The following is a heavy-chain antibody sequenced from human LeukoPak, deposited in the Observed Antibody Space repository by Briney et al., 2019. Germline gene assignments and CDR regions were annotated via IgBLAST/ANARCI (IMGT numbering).Heavy chain of an antibody. CDR2: IKQDGSEK. D-gene: IGHD3-22*01. V-gene: IGHV3-7*01. J-gene: IGHJ4*02. CDR1: GFTFSSYW. Sequence: PGGSLRLSCAASGFTFSSYWVSWVRQAPGKGLEWVANIKQDGSEKYYVDSVKGRFTISRDNAKNSLYLQMNSLRAEDTAVYYCAREFDSSNDYWGQGTLVTVSS. CDR3: AREFDSSNDY.